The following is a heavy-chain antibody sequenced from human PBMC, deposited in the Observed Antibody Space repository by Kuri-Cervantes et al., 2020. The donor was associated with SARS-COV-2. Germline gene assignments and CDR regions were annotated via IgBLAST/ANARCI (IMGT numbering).Heavy chain of an antibody. Sequence: SETLSLTCTVSGDSISGYYWCWIRQPAGKGLEWIGRIYAIGSTNYNPSLKSRVTMSIDTSKSQFSLILTSVTAADTAVYYCAREATGELAGYMDVRGKGTTVTVSS. CDR2: IYAIGST. D-gene: IGHD1-26*01. CDR3: AREATGELAGYMDV. J-gene: IGHJ6*03. V-gene: IGHV4-4*07. CDR1: GDSISGYY.